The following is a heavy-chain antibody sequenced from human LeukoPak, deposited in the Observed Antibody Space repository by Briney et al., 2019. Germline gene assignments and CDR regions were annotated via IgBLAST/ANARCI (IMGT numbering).Heavy chain of an antibody. D-gene: IGHD3-9*01. V-gene: IGHV3-23*01. CDR2: ISGSGGST. CDR1: GFTFSSYA. CDR3: AKRVYDILTGYYNYYYYMDV. J-gene: IGHJ6*03. Sequence: QPGGSLRLSCAASGFTFSSYAMSWVRQAPGKGLEWVSAISGSGGSTYYADSVKGRFTISRDNSKNTLYLQMNSLRAEDTAVYYCAKRVYDILTGYYNYYYYMDVWGKGTTVTVSS.